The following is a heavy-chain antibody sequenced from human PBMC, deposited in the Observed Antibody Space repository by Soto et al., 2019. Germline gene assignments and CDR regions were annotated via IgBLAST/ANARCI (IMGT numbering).Heavy chain of an antibody. D-gene: IGHD3-10*01. CDR2: ISSSSSYI. Sequence: GGSLRLSCAASGFTFSSYSMNWVRQAPGKGLEWVSSISSSSSYIYYADSVKGRFTISRDNAKNSLYLQMNSLRAEDTAVYYCARDDFEHLLLSDYWGQGTLVTVSS. V-gene: IGHV3-21*01. CDR3: ARDDFEHLLLSDY. J-gene: IGHJ4*02. CDR1: GFTFSSYS.